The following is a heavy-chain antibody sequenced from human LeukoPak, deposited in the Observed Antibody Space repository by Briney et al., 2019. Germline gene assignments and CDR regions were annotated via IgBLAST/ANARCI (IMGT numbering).Heavy chain of an antibody. Sequence: ASVKVSCKASGYTFTSYGISWVRHAPAHGPERLGCLPAYNGTTTYAQKLQGRVTMTTDTSTSTAYKELRSLRSDDTAGYSCAPDSEVAIRRPTDFWGQGTLVTVSS. CDR2: LPAYNGTT. CDR1: GYTFTSYG. D-gene: IGHD5-12*01. CDR3: APDSEVAIRRPTDF. J-gene: IGHJ4*02. V-gene: IGHV1-18*01.